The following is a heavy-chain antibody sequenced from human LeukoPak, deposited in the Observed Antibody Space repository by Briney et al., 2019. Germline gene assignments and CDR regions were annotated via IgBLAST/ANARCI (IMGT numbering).Heavy chain of an antibody. D-gene: IGHD6-6*01. CDR2: IYYSGST. CDR1: GGSIRSHY. Sequence: SETLSLTCTVSGGSIRSHYWSWIRQPPGKGLEWIGYIYYSGSTNYTPSLKSRVTISVDTSKNQFSLKLSSVTAADTAVYYCARGQLGVVDYWGQGTLVTVSS. CDR3: ARGQLGVVDY. J-gene: IGHJ4*02. V-gene: IGHV4-59*11.